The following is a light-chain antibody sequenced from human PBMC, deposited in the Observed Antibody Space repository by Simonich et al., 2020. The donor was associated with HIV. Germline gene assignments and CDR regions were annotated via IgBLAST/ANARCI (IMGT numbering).Light chain of an antibody. Sequence: QSVLTQAPSVSGAPGQRVTISCTGNSSNIGANYDVNWYQQFPGTAPKVLIDGNNNRPLGVPDRFSVSKSGTSASLAITGLQAEDEADYYCQSYDRSLSGSVFGGGTKLTVL. CDR2: GNN. CDR1: SSNIGANYD. V-gene: IGLV1-40*01. J-gene: IGLJ2*01. CDR3: QSYDRSLSGSV.